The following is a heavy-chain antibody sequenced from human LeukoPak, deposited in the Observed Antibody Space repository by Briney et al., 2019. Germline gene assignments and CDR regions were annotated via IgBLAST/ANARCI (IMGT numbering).Heavy chain of an antibody. D-gene: IGHD2-15*01. CDR3: ARGPDIVVVVAATKGHEFDY. CDR1: GGSISSGGYY. CDR2: INHSGST. J-gene: IGHJ4*02. V-gene: IGHV4-39*06. Sequence: PSETLSLTCTVSGGSISSGGYYWSWIRQPPGKGLEWIGEINHSGSTNYNPSLKSRVTISVDTSKNQFPLKLSSVTAADTAVYYCARGPDIVVVVAATKGHEFDYWGQGTLVTVSS.